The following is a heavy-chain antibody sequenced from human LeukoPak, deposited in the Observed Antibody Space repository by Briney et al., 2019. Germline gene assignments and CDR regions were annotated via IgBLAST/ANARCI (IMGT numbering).Heavy chain of an antibody. V-gene: IGHV1-18*01. CDR3: ARDGLILRFLEWLLPLDY. J-gene: IGHJ4*02. D-gene: IGHD3-3*01. Sequence: GASVRVSSKPSGYSFTIYGISWVRQAPGEGLEWMGWVSAYNGNTNYAQKLEGRGTMTTDTSTSTAYMELRSLRSDDTAVYYCARDGLILRFLEWLLPLDYWGQGTLVTVSS. CDR1: GYSFTIYG. CDR2: VSAYNGNT.